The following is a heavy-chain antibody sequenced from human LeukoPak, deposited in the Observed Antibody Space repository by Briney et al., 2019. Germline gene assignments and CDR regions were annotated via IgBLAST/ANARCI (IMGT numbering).Heavy chain of an antibody. V-gene: IGHV1-18*01. CDR3: ARDEGYCTITTCYRNWFDP. CDR2: ISTYYGNT. CDR1: GYTFTNHG. J-gene: IGHJ5*02. Sequence: ASVKVSCKASGYTFTNHGMSWVRQAPGQGLEWMGWISTYYGNTNYAQKLQGRVTMTTDTSTSTAFMELRSLRSDDTAVYYCARDEGYCTITTCYRNWFDPWGQGTLVTVSS. D-gene: IGHD2-2*01.